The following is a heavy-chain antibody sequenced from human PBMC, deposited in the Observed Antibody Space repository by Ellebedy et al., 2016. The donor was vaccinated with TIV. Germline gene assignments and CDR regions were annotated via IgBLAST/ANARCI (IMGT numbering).Heavy chain of an antibody. Sequence: ASVKVSCKASGCTFSSHAISWVRQAPGQGLEWMGGVIPIFGAANYPQKFQGRVTMTRDTSTSTVYMELSSLRSEDTAVYYCARMLVATSNYGMDVWGQGTTVTVSS. CDR1: GCTFSSHA. D-gene: IGHD5-12*01. CDR3: ARMLVATSNYGMDV. CDR2: VIPIFGAA. V-gene: IGHV1-69*05. J-gene: IGHJ6*02.